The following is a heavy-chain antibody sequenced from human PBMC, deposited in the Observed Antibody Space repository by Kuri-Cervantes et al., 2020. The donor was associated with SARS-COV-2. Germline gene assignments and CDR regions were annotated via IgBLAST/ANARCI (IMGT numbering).Heavy chain of an antibody. CDR1: GYSTSSGYY. CDR2: IYHSGST. CDR3: AKDLKNYYYYMDV. Sequence: SQTLSLTCAVSGYSTSSGYYWGWIRQPPGKGLEWIGSIYHSGSTYYNPSLKSRVTISVDTSKNQFSLKLSSVTAADTAVYYCAKDLKNYYYYMDVWGKGTTVTVSS. V-gene: IGHV4-38-2*02. J-gene: IGHJ6*03.